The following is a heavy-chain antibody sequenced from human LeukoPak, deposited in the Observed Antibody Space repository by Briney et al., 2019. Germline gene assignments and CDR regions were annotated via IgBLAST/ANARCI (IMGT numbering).Heavy chain of an antibody. CDR3: AKLYNYGYIN. D-gene: IGHD5-18*01. V-gene: IGHV3-66*01. CDR2: IYSGGST. CDR1: GITVTRNH. J-gene: IGHJ4*02. Sequence: GGSLRLSCAASGITVTRNHMSWVRQAPGKALEGVSVIYSGGSTYYADSVKGRFTISRDNSKNTLYLQMDSLRTEDTAVYFCAKLYNYGYINWGQGTLVTVSS.